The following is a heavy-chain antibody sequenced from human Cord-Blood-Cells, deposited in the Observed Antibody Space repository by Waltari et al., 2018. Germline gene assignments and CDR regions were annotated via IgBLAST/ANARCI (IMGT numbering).Heavy chain of an antibody. D-gene: IGHD6-6*01. J-gene: IGHJ4*02. CDR2: FDPEDGET. CDR3: ATVSYSSSFDY. Sequence: QAQLVQSGAEVKNPGASVKVACKVPGYTLTKLLLLWVRQAPGKGLEWMGGFDPEDGETIYAQKFQGRVTMTEDTSTDTAYMELSSLRSEDTAVYYCATVSYSSSFDYWGQGTLVTVSS. CDR1: GYTLTKLL. V-gene: IGHV1-24*01.